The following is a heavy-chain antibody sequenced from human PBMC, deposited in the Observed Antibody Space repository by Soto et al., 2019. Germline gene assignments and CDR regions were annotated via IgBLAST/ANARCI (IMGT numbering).Heavy chain of an antibody. D-gene: IGHD6-13*01. J-gene: IGHJ6*03. CDR1: GGSISSSSYY. V-gene: IGHV4-39*01. CDR2: IYYSGST. CDR3: ARQIPYSSSWYGGYYYYYYMDV. Sequence: SETLSLTCTVSGGSISSSSYYWGWIRQPPGKGLEWIGSIYYSGSTYYNPSLKSRVTISVDTSKNQFSLKLSSVTAADTAVYYCARQIPYSSSWYGGYYYYYYMDVWGKGTTVTVS.